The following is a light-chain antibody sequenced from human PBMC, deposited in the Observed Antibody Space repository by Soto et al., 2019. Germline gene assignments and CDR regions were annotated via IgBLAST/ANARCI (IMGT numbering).Light chain of an antibody. CDR1: NIGSKG. V-gene: IGLV3-21*04. J-gene: IGLJ2*01. CDR3: QVWDSGTIHLV. Sequence: SYELTQPPSVSVAPGKTASISCGGNNIGSKGVHWYQQKPGQAPVLVIYSDTDLPPVIPERFSGSNSANLAALTISRVEAGVEADYFCQVWDSGTIHLVFGGGTNLTVL. CDR2: SDT.